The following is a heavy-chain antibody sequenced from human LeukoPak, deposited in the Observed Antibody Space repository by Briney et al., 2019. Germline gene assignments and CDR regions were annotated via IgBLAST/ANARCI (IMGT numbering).Heavy chain of an antibody. CDR2: ISTSGSTI. CDR1: GFTFSSYE. CDR3: ARKYYGSGKY. J-gene: IGHJ4*02. D-gene: IGHD3-10*01. Sequence: GGSLRLSCAASGFTFSSYEMNWVRQAPGKGLEWVSYISTSGSTIYYTDSVKGRFNISRDNAKKSLYLQMNSLRAEDTAVYYCARKYYGSGKYWGQGTLVIVSS. V-gene: IGHV3-48*03.